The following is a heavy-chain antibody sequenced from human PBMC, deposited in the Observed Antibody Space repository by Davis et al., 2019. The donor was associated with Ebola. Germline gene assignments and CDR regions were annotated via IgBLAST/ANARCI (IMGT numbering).Heavy chain of an antibody. Sequence: GESLKISCAASGFAFESYWMQLVRPPPGKGLEWVSHINTDGRRTNYADLVRGRFTISSVNAENTLYLQLNSLRVEDTAVYYCTRGPRDRYGYEGDYWGQGTLVTVSS. D-gene: IGHD5-12*01. J-gene: IGHJ4*02. CDR3: TRGPRDRYGYEGDY. V-gene: IGHV3-74*01. CDR2: INTDGRRT. CDR1: GFAFESYW.